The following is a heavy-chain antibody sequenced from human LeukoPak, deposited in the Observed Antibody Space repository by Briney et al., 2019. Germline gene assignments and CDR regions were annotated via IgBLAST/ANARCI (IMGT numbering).Heavy chain of an antibody. CDR3: AKDRTVGASYWYFDL. CDR2: IYSGGST. J-gene: IGHJ2*01. V-gene: IGHV3-53*01. D-gene: IGHD1-26*01. Sequence: GGSLRLSCAASGFTVSSNYMTWVRQAPGKGLEWVSIIYSGGSTSYADSVKGRFTISRDSSKNTLFLHMNTLRAEDTAIYYCAKDRTVGASYWYFDLWGRGTLVTVPS. CDR1: GFTVSSNY.